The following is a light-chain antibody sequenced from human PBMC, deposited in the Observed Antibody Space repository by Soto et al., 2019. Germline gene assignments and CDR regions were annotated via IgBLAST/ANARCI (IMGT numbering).Light chain of an antibody. CDR3: QQSDSIPFT. Sequence: DIQMTQSPSSLSASVGDRVAITCRASQNIGNYLSWYAQKPGKAPKLLIYGASSLQSGVPSRFSGSRSGTHFTLTISSLQPEDFATYYCQQSDSIPFTFGQGTKLEMK. V-gene: IGKV1-39*01. J-gene: IGKJ2*01. CDR2: GAS. CDR1: QNIGNY.